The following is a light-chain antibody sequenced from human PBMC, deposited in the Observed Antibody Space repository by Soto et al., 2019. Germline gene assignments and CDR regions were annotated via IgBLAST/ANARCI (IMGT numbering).Light chain of an antibody. CDR3: SSYRTNSTWV. V-gene: IGLV2-14*01. J-gene: IGLJ3*02. Sequence: QFVLTQPASVSGSPGQSITISCTGTSSDVGGYNYVSWYQHLPVKAPKLVIFEVSNRPSGISNRFSGSKSDNTASLTISGLQAEDEADYYCSSYRTNSTWVFGGGTKLTVL. CDR1: SSDVGGYNY. CDR2: EVS.